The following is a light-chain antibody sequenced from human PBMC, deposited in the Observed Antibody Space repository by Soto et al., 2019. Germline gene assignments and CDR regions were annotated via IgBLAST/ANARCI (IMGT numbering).Light chain of an antibody. CDR1: SSDVGGYNY. CDR3: SSYTSSSTFGV. Sequence: QSALTQPASVSGSPGQSITISCTGTSSDVGGYNYVSWYQQHPGRAPKLLIYDVSYWPSGVSNRFSGSKSGNTASLTISGLQAEDEAEYYCSSYTSSSTFGVFGTGTKLTVL. V-gene: IGLV2-14*01. CDR2: DVS. J-gene: IGLJ1*01.